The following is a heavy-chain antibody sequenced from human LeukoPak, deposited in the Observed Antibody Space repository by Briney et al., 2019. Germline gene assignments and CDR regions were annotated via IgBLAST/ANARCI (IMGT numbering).Heavy chain of an antibody. J-gene: IGHJ6*03. V-gene: IGHV4-59*01. Sequence: SETLSLTCTVSGGSISSYYWSWIRQPPGKGLEWIGYIYYSGSTNYNPSLKSRVTISVDTSENQFSLKLSSVTAADTAVYYCARGHDYGDYGGYYYYMDVWGKGTTVTVSS. CDR3: ARGHDYGDYGGYYYYMDV. CDR2: IYYSGST. CDR1: GGSISSYY. D-gene: IGHD4-17*01.